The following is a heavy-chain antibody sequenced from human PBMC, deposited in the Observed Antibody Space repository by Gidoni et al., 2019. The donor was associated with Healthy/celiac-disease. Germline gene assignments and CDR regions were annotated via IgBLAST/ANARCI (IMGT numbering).Heavy chain of an antibody. V-gene: IGHV4-61*02. CDR3: ARVRVRGYNYQGWFDP. CDR1: GGSISCGSYY. CDR2: IYTSGST. D-gene: IGHD5-12*01. Sequence: QVQLQESGPGLVKPSQTLSLPCTVSGGSISCGSYYWSWIRQPAGKGLEWIGRIYTSGSTNYNPSLKSRVTISVDTSKNQFSLKLSSVTAADTAVYYCARVRVRGYNYQGWFDPWGQGTLVTVSS. J-gene: IGHJ5*02.